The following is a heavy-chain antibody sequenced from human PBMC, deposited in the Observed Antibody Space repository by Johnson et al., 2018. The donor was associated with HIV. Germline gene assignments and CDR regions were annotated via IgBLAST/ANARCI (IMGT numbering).Heavy chain of an antibody. CDR3: ARDASYGDYAFDI. CDR1: GFTFSSYA. J-gene: IGHJ3*02. CDR2: IKQDESEK. V-gene: IGHV3-7*01. D-gene: IGHD4-17*01. Sequence: EVQLVESGGGVVQPGRSLRLSCAASGFTFSSYAMHWVRQAPGKGLEWVANIKQDESEKYYVDSVKGRFTISRDNAKNSLYLQLNSLRADDTAVYYCARDASYGDYAFDIWGQGTMVTVSS.